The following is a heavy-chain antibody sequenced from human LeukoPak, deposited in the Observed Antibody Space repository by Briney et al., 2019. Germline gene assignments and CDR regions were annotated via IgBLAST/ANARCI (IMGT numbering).Heavy chain of an antibody. CDR1: GGSISSSSYY. CDR2: IYYSGST. J-gene: IGHJ4*02. CDR3: ARHLEDFGY. Sequence: PSETLSLTCTVSGGSISSSSYYWGWIRQPPGKGLEWIGSIYYSGSTYYNPSLKSRVTISVDTSKNQFSLKLSSVTAADTAVYYCARHLEDFGYWGQGTLVTVSS. V-gene: IGHV4-39*01.